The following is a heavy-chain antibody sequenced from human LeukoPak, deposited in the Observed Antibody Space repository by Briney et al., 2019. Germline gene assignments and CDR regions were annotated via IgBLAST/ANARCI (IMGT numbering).Heavy chain of an antibody. CDR1: GGSISSY. Sequence: SETLSLTCTVSGGSISSYWSWFRQSPGKGLEGIGQIYQSGSTDYNPSLRSRVTISRDTSKNQFSLQLTSVTAADTAVYYCARHSDRWRYAMDVWGQGTTVTVSS. V-gene: IGHV4-59*08. J-gene: IGHJ6*02. D-gene: IGHD1-26*01. CDR3: ARHSDRWRYAMDV. CDR2: IYQSGST.